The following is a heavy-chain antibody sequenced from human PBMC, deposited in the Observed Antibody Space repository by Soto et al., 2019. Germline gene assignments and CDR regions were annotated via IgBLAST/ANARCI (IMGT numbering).Heavy chain of an antibody. V-gene: IGHV4-59*01. J-gene: IGHJ6*02. CDR2: IYYSGST. D-gene: IGHD3-16*01. Sequence: SETLSLTCTVSGGSISSYYWSWIRQPPGKGLEWIGYIYYSGSTNYNPSLKSRVTISVDTSKNQFSLKPSSVTAADTAVYYCARVGADVYYGMDVWGQGTTVTVSS. CDR1: GGSISSYY. CDR3: ARVGADVYYGMDV.